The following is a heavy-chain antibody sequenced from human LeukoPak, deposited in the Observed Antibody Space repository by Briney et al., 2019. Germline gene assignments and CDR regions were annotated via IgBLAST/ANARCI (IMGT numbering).Heavy chain of an antibody. CDR1: GFTFSSYW. CDR3: ARDGALGTFDY. CDR2: IKQDGSEK. D-gene: IGHD7-27*01. V-gene: IGHV3-7*01. J-gene: IGHJ4*02. Sequence: GVSLRLSCAASGFTFSSYWMSWVRQAQGKGLEWVANIKQDGSEKYYVDSVKGRFTISRDNAKNSLYLQMNSLRAEDTAVYYCARDGALGTFDYWGQGTLVTVSS.